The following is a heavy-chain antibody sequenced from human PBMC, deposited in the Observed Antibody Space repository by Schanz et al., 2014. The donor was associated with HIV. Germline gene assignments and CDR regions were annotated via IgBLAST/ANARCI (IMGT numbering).Heavy chain of an antibody. D-gene: IGHD2-2*01. J-gene: IGHJ3*02. CDR2: ITGSSAHT. CDR3: ARDVAGCSGTSCYSDAFDI. CDR1: GFTFSSYG. Sequence: QVQLVESGGGVVQPGRSLRLSCAASGFTFSSYGMHWVRQAPGKGLEWVSAITGSSAHTYYADSVKGRFTISRDNSKNTLYLQTNGLRAEDTAVYFCARDVAGCSGTSCYSDAFDIWGQGTMVTVSS. V-gene: IGHV3-NL1*01.